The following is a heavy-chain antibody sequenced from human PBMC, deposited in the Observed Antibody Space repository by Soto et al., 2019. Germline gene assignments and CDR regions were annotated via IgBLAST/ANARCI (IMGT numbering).Heavy chain of an antibody. Sequence: GSLKLSCAASGFTFSNYAMSWVRQAPGRGLEWVSAVSDSGAATFYIASVKGRFTISKDHSKNTLYLQMNNLRAEDTAIYYCAKEDHAGMVVTTFDSWGQGTLVTVSS. CDR1: GFTFSNYA. J-gene: IGHJ4*02. CDR3: AKEDHAGMVVTTFDS. V-gene: IGHV3-23*01. CDR2: VSDSGAAT. D-gene: IGHD2-21*02.